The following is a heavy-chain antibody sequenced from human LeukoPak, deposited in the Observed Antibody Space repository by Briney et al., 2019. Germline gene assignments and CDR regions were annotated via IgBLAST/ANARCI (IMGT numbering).Heavy chain of an antibody. CDR2: LYYSGST. V-gene: IGHV4-39*07. CDR1: GGSISSSSYY. J-gene: IGHJ3*02. CDR3: ARDDLDYYDSSESFDI. D-gene: IGHD3-22*01. Sequence: SETLSLTCTVSGGSISSSSYYWGWIRQPPGKGLEWIGSLYYSGSTYYNPSLKSRVTISVDTSKNQFSLKVRSVTAADTAVYYCARDDLDYYDSSESFDIWGQGTMVTVSS.